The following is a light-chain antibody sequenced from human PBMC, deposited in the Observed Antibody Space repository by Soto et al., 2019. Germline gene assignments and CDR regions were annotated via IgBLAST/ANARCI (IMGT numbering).Light chain of an antibody. CDR3: SSYTSSSTLG. Sequence: QSALTQPGSVSGSPGQSITISCTGTSSDVGGYNYVSWYQQYPGKAPKLMIYEVSNRPSGVSNRFSGSKSGNTASLTISGLQAEDEADYYCSSYTSSSTLGFGSGTKVTVL. CDR2: EVS. CDR1: SSDVGGYNY. J-gene: IGLJ1*01. V-gene: IGLV2-14*01.